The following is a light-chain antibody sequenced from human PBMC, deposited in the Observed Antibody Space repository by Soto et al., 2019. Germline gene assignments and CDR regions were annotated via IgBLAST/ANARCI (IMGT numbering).Light chain of an antibody. V-gene: IGKV3-11*01. CDR3: QQRSNWPIT. J-gene: IGKJ5*01. Sequence: ESVWTQSPATLSLSPGERATLSCRASQSVSSYLAWYQQKPGQAPRLLIYDASNRATGIPARFSGSGSGTDFTLTISSLEPEDFAVYYCQQRSNWPITFGQGTRLEI. CDR2: DAS. CDR1: QSVSSY.